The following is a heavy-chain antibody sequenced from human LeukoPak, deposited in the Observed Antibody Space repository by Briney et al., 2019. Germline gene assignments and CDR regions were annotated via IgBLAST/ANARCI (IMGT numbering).Heavy chain of an antibody. Sequence: GGYLRLSCEASGFTFSTYAMSWVRQAPGKGLEWVSGIISNSNAYYSDSVRGRFTISRDNSKNTMYLQMNSLRADDKAIYYCARDGLGSGALNWFDPWGQGTLVTVSS. CDR3: ARDGLGSGALNWFDP. V-gene: IGHV3-23*01. D-gene: IGHD3-10*01. CDR2: IISNSNA. CDR1: GFTFSTYA. J-gene: IGHJ5*02.